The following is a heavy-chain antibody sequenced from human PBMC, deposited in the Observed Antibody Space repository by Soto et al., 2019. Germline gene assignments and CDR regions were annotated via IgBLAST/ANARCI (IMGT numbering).Heavy chain of an antibody. Sequence: GGSLRLSCAASGFTFSSYAMHWVRQAPGKGLEWVAVISYDGSNKYYADSVKGRFTISRDNSKNTLYLQMNSLRAEDTAVYYCARDRDIAAAGNRGGYYCGMDVWGQGTTVTVSS. CDR1: GFTFSSYA. CDR2: ISYDGSNK. J-gene: IGHJ6*02. V-gene: IGHV3-30-3*01. D-gene: IGHD6-13*01. CDR3: ARDRDIAAAGNRGGYYCGMDV.